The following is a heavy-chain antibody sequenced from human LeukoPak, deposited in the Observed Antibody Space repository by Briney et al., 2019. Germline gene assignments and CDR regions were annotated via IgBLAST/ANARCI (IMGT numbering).Heavy chain of an antibody. Sequence: GESLRLSCAASGFSFGDFFMSRARQAPGKGPEWVANINLDGSEKFHVDSVKGRFTISGDNAKSALYLQMNSLRAADTAMYFCVRGVTMIRGAVMYPFFFDFWGRGTLVTVSS. V-gene: IGHV3-7*03. J-gene: IGHJ4*02. CDR3: VRGVTMIRGAVMYPFFFDF. CDR1: GFSFGDFF. CDR2: INLDGSEK. D-gene: IGHD3-10*01.